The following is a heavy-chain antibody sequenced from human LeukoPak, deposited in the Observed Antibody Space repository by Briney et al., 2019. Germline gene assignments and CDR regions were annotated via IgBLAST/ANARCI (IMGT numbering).Heavy chain of an antibody. V-gene: IGHV1-24*01. J-gene: IGHJ6*02. Sequence: ASVKVSCKASGYTFTNYGITWVRQAPGKGLEWMGGFDPEDGETIYAQKFQGRVTMTEDTSTDTAYMELSSLRSEDTAVYYCATSAGGLPYYYGMDVWGQGTTVTVSS. D-gene: IGHD5-12*01. CDR2: FDPEDGET. CDR3: ATSAGGLPYYYGMDV. CDR1: GYTFTNYG.